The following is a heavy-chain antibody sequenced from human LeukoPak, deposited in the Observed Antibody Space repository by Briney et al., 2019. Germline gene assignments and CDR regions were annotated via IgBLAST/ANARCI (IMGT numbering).Heavy chain of an antibody. J-gene: IGHJ5*02. V-gene: IGHV1-2*02. D-gene: IGHD6-13*01. CDR2: INPNSGGA. CDR3: ARDLGSSWFDP. Sequence: GASVKVSCKASGYTFTGYYMHWVRQAPGQGLEWMEWINPNSGGANYAQKFQGRVTMTRDTSISTAYMELSRLRSDDTAVYYCARDLGSSWFDPWGQGTLVTVSS. CDR1: GYTFTGYY.